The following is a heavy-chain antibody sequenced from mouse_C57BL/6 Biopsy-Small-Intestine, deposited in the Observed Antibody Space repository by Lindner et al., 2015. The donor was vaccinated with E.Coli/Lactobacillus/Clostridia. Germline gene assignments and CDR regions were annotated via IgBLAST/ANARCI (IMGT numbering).Heavy chain of an antibody. V-gene: IGHV14-2*01. CDR3: ARSDGYYSFAY. J-gene: IGHJ3*01. D-gene: IGHD2-3*01. CDR2: IDPEDGET. Sequence: VQLQESGAELVKPGASVRLSCTASGFNIKDYFMHWVKQRPEQDLEWIGRIDPEDGETKYAPKFQGKATIKTDTSSNTAYLQLSSLTSEDTAVYYCARSDGYYSFAYWGQGTLVTVSA. CDR1: GFNIKDYF.